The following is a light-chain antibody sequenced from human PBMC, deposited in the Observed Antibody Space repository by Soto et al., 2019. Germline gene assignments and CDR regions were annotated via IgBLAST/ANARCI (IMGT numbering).Light chain of an antibody. CDR1: NIGSKN. CDR3: QVWDSSRGV. CDR2: RDS. V-gene: IGLV3-9*01. J-gene: IGLJ3*02. Sequence: SYELTQPLSVSVVLGQTARITCGGNNIGSKNVHWYQQKPGQAPVLVIYRDSNRPSGIPERFSGSNSGNTATLTISRAQAGDEADYYCQVWDSSRGVFGGGTKLTVL.